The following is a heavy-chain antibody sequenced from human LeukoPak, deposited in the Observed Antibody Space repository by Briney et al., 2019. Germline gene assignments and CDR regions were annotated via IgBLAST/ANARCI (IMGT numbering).Heavy chain of an antibody. CDR3: TTRSYDYVWGSYRY. J-gene: IGHJ4*02. CDR2: IKSKSDVGAT. CDR1: GFTFSNAW. V-gene: IGHV3-15*01. D-gene: IGHD3-16*02. Sequence: GGSLRLSCAASGFTFSNAWMSWVRQAPGKGLEWVGRIKSKSDVGATEYAAPVKGRIAISRDDAKNTLYLLMNSLKTEDTAVYYCTTRSYDYVWGSYRYWGQGTLVTVSS.